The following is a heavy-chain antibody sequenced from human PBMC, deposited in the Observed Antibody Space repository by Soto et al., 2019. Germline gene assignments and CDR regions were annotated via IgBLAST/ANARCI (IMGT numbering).Heavy chain of an antibody. Sequence: QVQLVQSGAEVKKLGSSVKVSCKASGGRFSSNAITWVRQAPGQGLAWMGGIIPIFGTVIYAQKFQGRVTISAADSTSTAYMDLNSLRSDDTAVYYCARDSHPPARSGDVLRWDVWGQGTTVTVSS. J-gene: IGHJ6*02. CDR3: ARDSHPPARSGDVLRWDV. CDR2: IIPIFGTV. CDR1: GGRFSSNA. D-gene: IGHD6-19*01. V-gene: IGHV1-69*01.